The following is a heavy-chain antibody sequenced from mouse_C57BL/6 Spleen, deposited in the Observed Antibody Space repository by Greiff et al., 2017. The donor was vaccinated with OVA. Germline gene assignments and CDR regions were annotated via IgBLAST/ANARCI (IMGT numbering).Heavy chain of an antibody. Sequence: VQLQQSGPELVKPGASVKISCKASGYAFSSSWMNWVKQRPGKGLEWIGRIYPGDGDTNYTGKFKGKATLTADKSSSTAYMQLSSLTSEDSAVYFCASLGYYCSSPWYFDVWGTGTTVTVSS. D-gene: IGHD1-1*01. V-gene: IGHV1-82*01. J-gene: IGHJ1*03. CDR3: ASLGYYCSSPWYFDV. CDR2: IYPGDGDT. CDR1: GYAFSSSW.